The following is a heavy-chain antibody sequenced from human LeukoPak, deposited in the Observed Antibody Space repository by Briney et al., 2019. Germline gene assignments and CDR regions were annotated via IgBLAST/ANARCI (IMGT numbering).Heavy chain of an antibody. Sequence: SVKVSCKASGGTFSSYAISWVRQAPGQGLEWMGGIIPIFGTANYAQKFQGGVTITADESTSTAYMELSSLRSEDTAVYYCAREERELWPLAFDIWGQGTMVTVSS. D-gene: IGHD2-21*01. CDR2: IIPIFGTA. CDR3: AREERELWPLAFDI. J-gene: IGHJ3*02. CDR1: GGTFSSYA. V-gene: IGHV1-69*01.